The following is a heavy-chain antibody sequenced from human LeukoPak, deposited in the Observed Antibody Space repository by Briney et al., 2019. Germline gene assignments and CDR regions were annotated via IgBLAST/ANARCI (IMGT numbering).Heavy chain of an antibody. CDR3: ARDDYGFDP. J-gene: IGHJ5*02. D-gene: IGHD4/OR15-4a*01. Sequence: PGGSLRLSCAAFGFTFSNYGMHWVRQAPGKGLEWVAFIWYDGSKEYYADSVKGRFTISRDNSKNTLYLQMNSLRADASAVYHCARDDYGFDPWGQGILVTVSS. V-gene: IGHV3-33*01. CDR2: IWYDGSKE. CDR1: GFTFSNYG.